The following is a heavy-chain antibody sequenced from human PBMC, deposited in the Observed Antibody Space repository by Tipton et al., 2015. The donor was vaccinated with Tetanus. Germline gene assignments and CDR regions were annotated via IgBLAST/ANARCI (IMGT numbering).Heavy chain of an antibody. Sequence: TLSLTCTVSGGSISSSSYYWGWIRQPPGKGLEWIGSIYYSGSTYYNPSLKSRVTISVDTSKNQFSLKLSSVTAADTAVYYCARHHQTYYDCWSGSRDLDTWFDPWGQGTLVTVSS. CDR2: IYYSGST. V-gene: IGHV4-39*01. D-gene: IGHD3-3*01. J-gene: IGHJ5*02. CDR1: GGSISSSSYY. CDR3: ARHHQTYYDCWSGSRDLDTWFDP.